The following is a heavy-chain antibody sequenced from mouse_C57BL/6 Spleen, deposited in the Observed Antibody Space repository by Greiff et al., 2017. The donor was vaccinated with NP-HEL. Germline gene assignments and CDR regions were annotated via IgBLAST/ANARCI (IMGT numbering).Heavy chain of an antibody. J-gene: IGHJ2*01. D-gene: IGHD2-4*01. V-gene: IGHV1-80*01. CDR1: GYAFSSYW. Sequence: QVQLKESGAELVKPGASVKISCKASGYAFSSYWMNWVKQRPGKGLEWIGQIYPGDGDTNYNGKFKGKATLTADKSSSTAYMQLSSLTSEDSAVYFCAREEVWDYDLYYFDYWGQGTTLTVSS. CDR3: AREEVWDYDLYYFDY. CDR2: IYPGDGDT.